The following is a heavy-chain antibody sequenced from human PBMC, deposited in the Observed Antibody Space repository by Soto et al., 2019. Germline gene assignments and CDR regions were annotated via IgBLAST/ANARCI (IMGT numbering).Heavy chain of an antibody. V-gene: IGHV3-11*01. CDR2: IIGSGDVI. CDR3: ARAPDCGEGSCYRHFDL. Sequence: VQLVESGGGLVKPGGSLRLSCAASGFKFTDYYMSWVRQAPGKGLEWLSYIIGSGDVIYYADFVKGRFTISRDNAKKSVFLQMRTLRADDTALYYCARAPDCGEGSCYRHFDLWGQGTRVAVSS. J-gene: IGHJ4*02. CDR1: GFKFTDYY. D-gene: IGHD2-21*01.